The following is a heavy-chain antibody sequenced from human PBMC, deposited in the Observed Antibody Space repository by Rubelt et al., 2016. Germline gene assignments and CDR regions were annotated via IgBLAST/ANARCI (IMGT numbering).Heavy chain of an antibody. J-gene: IGHJ5*02. CDR2: ISYDGSNK. V-gene: IGHV3-30*04. CDR3: ARAFLRGVFRYRWFDP. D-gene: IGHD3-10*01. Sequence: LEWVAVISYDGSNKYYADSVKGRFTISRDNSKNTLYLQMNSLRAEDTAVYYCARAFLRGVFRYRWFDPWGQGTLVTVSS.